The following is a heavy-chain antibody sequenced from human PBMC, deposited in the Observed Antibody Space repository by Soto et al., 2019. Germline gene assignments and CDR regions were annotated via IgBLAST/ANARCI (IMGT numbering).Heavy chain of an antibody. V-gene: IGHV1-2*04. J-gene: IGHJ6*02. CDR2: INPKSGGT. CDR1: GYTFTSSG. CDR3: ARGDSTDCSNGVCSFFYNHDMDV. Sequence: ASVKVSCKASGYTFTSSGMSWVRQAPGQGLEWLGRINPKSGGTSTAQKFQGWVTMTTDTSISTASMELTRLTSDDTAIYYCARGDSTDCSNGVCSFFYNHDMDVWGQGTTVTVSS. D-gene: IGHD2-8*01.